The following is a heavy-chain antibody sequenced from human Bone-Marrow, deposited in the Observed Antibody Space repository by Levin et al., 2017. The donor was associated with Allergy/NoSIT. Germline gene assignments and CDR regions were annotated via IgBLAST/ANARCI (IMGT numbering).Heavy chain of an antibody. CDR1: GFTFSSQG. D-gene: IGHD3-9*01. Sequence: GGSLRLSCAGSGFTFSSQGMHWVRQAPGKGLEWVAVVSYDGSDKYYADSVKGRFIISRDNSKNTLFLQMNSLRVDDTAVYYCAKEEAGGYDLSTGYFYFDHWGQGTLVTVSS. CDR2: VSYDGSDK. J-gene: IGHJ4*02. V-gene: IGHV3-30*18. CDR3: AKEEAGGYDLSTGYFYFDH.